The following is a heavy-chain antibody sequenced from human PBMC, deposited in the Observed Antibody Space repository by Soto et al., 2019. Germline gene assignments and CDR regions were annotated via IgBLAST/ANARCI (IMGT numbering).Heavy chain of an antibody. J-gene: IGHJ6*03. Sequence: EVQLVESGGGLVKPGGSLRLSCAASGFTFSSYSMNWVRQAPGKGLEWVSSISSSSSYIYYADSVNGRFTISRDNAKNSLYLQMNSLRAEDTAVSYCAPGPGIPAADILDYYYYMDVWGKGTTVTVSS. D-gene: IGHD6-13*01. CDR1: GFTFSSYS. CDR3: APGPGIPAADILDYYYYMDV. V-gene: IGHV3-21*01. CDR2: ISSSSSYI.